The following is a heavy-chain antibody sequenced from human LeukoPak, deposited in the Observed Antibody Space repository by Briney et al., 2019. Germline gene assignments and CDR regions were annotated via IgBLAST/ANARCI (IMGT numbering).Heavy chain of an antibody. V-gene: IGHV2-5*02. Sequence: SGPTLVKPTQTLTLTCTFSGFSLSTSGVGVGWIRQPPGKALEWLALIYWDDDKRYSPSLKSRRAITKDTSKNQVVLTMTNMDPVDTATYYCAHTQTPAAAGTSFDYWGQGTLVTVSS. CDR1: GFSLSTSGVG. CDR2: IYWDDDK. J-gene: IGHJ4*02. CDR3: AHTQTPAAAGTSFDY. D-gene: IGHD6-13*01.